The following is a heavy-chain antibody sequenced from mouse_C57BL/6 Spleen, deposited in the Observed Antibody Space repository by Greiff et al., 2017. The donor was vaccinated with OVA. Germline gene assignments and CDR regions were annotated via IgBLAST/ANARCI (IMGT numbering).Heavy chain of an antibody. CDR2: IGPASGTT. V-gene: IGHV14-3*01. J-gene: IGHJ4*01. Sequence: EVQLQESGAELVRPGASVKLSCTASGFTFTNSCMHWVKQRPEQGLEWIGWIGPASGTTKYAATFQGKATITVDTSSNTAYLQLSSLTSEDTAIYYCAREWDNFAMDYWGQGTTVTVSS. CDR1: GFTFTNSC. CDR3: AREWDNFAMDY. D-gene: IGHD3-3*01.